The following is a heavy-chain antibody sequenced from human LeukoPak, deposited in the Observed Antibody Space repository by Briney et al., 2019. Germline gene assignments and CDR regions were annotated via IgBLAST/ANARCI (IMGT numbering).Heavy chain of an antibody. CDR1: GGSISSGGYY. V-gene: IGHV4-31*03. Sequence: SETLSLTCTVSGGSISSGGYYWSWIRQHPGKGLEWIGYIYYSGSTYYNPSLKSRVTISVDTSKSQFSLKLSSVTAADTAVYYCARGMISHKLHGMDVWGQGTTVTVSS. D-gene: IGHD1-7*01. CDR2: IYYSGST. CDR3: ARGMISHKLHGMDV. J-gene: IGHJ6*02.